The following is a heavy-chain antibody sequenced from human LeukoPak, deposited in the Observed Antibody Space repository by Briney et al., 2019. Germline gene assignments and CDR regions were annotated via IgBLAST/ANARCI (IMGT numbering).Heavy chain of an antibody. CDR2: ISSSGST. CDR3: AQSGGSSWYKGTDYYYMDV. J-gene: IGHJ6*03. V-gene: IGHV4-61*02. CDR1: GDSISSGDYY. D-gene: IGHD6-13*01. Sequence: PSETLSLTCTVSGDSISSGDYYWSWIRQPAGKGLEWIGRISSSGSTNYKPSLKSRVTISVDTSKNQLSLRLSSVTAADTAVYYCAQSGGSSWYKGTDYYYMDVWGKGTTVTVSS.